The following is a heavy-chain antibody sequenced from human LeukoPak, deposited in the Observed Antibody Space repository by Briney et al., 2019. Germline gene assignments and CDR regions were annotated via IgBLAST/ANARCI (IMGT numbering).Heavy chain of an antibody. J-gene: IGHJ4*02. CDR2: IYYSGST. V-gene: IGHV4-59*12. CDR3: ARGPYYYDSSGNFDY. Sequence: SETLSLTCTVSGGSISSYYWSWIRQPPGKGLEWIGYIYYSGSTNYNPSLKTRVTMSVDTSKNQFSLKLSSVTAADTAVYYCARGPYYYDSSGNFDYWGQGTLVTVSP. CDR1: GGSISSYY. D-gene: IGHD3-22*01.